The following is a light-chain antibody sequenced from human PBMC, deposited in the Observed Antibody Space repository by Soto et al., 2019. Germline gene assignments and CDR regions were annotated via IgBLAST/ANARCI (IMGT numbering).Light chain of an antibody. CDR1: ESIANY. CDR2: AAS. J-gene: IGKJ2*01. Sequence: DIQMTQSPSSLSASVGDRVTITCRASESIANYVNWYQQKPGKAPNLLIYAASTLQTGVPSRFSGSGSGTDFTLTISSLQTEDFAAYFCQQSYISPYTFGQGTKLDI. V-gene: IGKV1-39*01. CDR3: QQSYISPYT.